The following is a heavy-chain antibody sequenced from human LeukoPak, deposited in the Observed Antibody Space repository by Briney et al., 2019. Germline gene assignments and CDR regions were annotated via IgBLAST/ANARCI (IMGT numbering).Heavy chain of an antibody. Sequence: GGSLRLSCSTSGFTFTSHVMHWVRQAPGKGLQFVSGISMNVQTTYYAGSVKGRFTISRDSSKNTVYLQMNSLTAEDTAVYYCVREGLERRTNFDYWGQGTLVSVSS. CDR1: GFTFTSHV. J-gene: IGHJ4*02. D-gene: IGHD1-1*01. V-gene: IGHV3-64D*06. CDR2: ISMNVQTT. CDR3: VREGLERRTNFDY.